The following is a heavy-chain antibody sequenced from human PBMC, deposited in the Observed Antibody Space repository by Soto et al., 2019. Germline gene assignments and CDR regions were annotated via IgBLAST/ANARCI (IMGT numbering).Heavy chain of an antibody. J-gene: IGHJ4*02. CDR2: INHSGGT. CDR3: ARSVSGNDY. V-gene: IGHV4-34*01. CDR1: GGSFSGYY. D-gene: IGHD1-1*01. Sequence: PSETLSLTCVVYGGSFSGYYLSWIRQPPGKGLEWIWEINHSGGTNYNPSLKSRVTISADTSKNQFSLKLSSVTAADTAVYYCARSVSGNDYWGQGTLVTVSS.